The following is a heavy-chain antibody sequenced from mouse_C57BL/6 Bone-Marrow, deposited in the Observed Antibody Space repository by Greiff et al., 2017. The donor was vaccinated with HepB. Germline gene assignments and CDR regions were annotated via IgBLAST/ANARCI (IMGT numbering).Heavy chain of an antibody. J-gene: IGHJ2*01. CDR3: TIGDGYSYYFDY. CDR1: GFNIKDDY. CDR2: IDPENGDT. D-gene: IGHD2-3*01. V-gene: IGHV14-4*01. Sequence: EVKLMESGAELVRPGASVKLSCTASGFNIKDDYMHWVKQRPEQGLEWIGWIDPENGDTEYASKFQGKATITADTSSNTAYLQLSSLTSEDTAVYYCTIGDGYSYYFDYWGQGTTLTVSS.